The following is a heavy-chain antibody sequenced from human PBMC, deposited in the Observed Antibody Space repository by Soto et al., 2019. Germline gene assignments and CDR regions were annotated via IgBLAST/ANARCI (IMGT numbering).Heavy chain of an antibody. CDR2: FDPEDGET. J-gene: IGHJ6*02. CDR1: GYTLTELS. D-gene: IGHD3-10*01. CDR3: APESGRAGQTYYCYGMDV. Sequence: ASVKVSCKVSGYTLTELSMHWVRQAPGKGLEWMGGFDPEDGETIYAQKFQGRVTMTEDTSTDTAYMELSSLRSEDTAVYYCAPESGRAGQTYYCYGMDVWDQGTTVTVSS. V-gene: IGHV1-24*01.